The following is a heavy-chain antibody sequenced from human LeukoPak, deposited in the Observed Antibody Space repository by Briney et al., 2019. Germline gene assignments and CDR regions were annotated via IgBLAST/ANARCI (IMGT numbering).Heavy chain of an antibody. CDR3: ARDPDYYGSIR. D-gene: IGHD3-10*01. J-gene: IGHJ4*02. Sequence: GGSLRLSCAASGFTFSSYSMNWVRQAPGKGLEWVSSISSSSYIYYADSVKARFTTSRDNAKNSLYLQMNSLRAEDTAVYYCARDPDYYGSIRWGQGTLVTVSS. CDR2: ISSSSYI. CDR1: GFTFSSYS. V-gene: IGHV3-21*01.